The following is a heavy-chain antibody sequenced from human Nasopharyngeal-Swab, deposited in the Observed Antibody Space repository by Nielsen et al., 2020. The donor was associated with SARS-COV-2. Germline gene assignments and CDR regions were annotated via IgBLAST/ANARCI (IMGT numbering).Heavy chain of an antibody. D-gene: IGHD2-21*01. CDR2: IYHSGNT. CDR1: GYSISSGYY. V-gene: IGHV4-38-2*02. Sequence: SGTLSLPCTVSGYSISSGYYWGWIRQPPGKGREWVASIYHSGNTYYNPSLKSRVTISVDTSKNQFSLKLNSVTAADTALYFCVHLWLPGFWGQGTLVTVSS. J-gene: IGHJ4*02. CDR3: VHLWLPGF.